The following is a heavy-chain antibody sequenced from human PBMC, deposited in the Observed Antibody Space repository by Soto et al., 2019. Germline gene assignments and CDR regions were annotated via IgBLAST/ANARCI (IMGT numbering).Heavy chain of an antibody. J-gene: IGHJ6*02. D-gene: IGHD2-15*01. CDR2: ISYDGSNK. V-gene: IGHV3-30-3*01. CDR3: ARAFPFYCSGGSCYPRQTGGLNTGGMDV. CDR1: GFTFSSYA. Sequence: QVQLVESGGGVVQPGRSLRLSCAASGFTFSSYAMHWVRQAPGKGLEWVAVISYDGSNKYYADSVKGRFTISRDNSKNTLYLQMNSLRAEDTAVYYCARAFPFYCSGGSCYPRQTGGLNTGGMDVWGQGTTVTVSS.